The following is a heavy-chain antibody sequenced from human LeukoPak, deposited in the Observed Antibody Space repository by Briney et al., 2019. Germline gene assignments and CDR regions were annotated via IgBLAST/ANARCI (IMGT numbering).Heavy chain of an antibody. D-gene: IGHD1-26*01. Sequence: PGGSLRLSCAASGFTFSSYSMNWVRQAPGKGLGWVSSISSSSSYIYYADSVKGRFTISRDNAKNSLYLQMSSLRAEDTAVYYCAGGREVAFDYWGQGTLVTVSS. CDR1: GFTFSSYS. CDR3: AGGREVAFDY. J-gene: IGHJ4*02. V-gene: IGHV3-21*01. CDR2: ISSSSSYI.